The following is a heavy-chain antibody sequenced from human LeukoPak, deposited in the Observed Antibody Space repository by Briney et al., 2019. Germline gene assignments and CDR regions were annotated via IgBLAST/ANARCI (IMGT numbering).Heavy chain of an antibody. CDR2: IYHTGST. J-gene: IGHJ4*02. CDR3: ARGWGPAYCGGDCHRHFDY. D-gene: IGHD2-21*02. Sequence: SETLSLTCTISGGSVSDYYWSWIRQSPGKGLEWIGYIYHTGSTSYSPSLKSRVTMSVDTSKNQFSLKLNFATAADTAVYYCARGWGPAYCGGDCHRHFDYWGQGALVTVSS. CDR1: GGSVSDYY. V-gene: IGHV4-59*02.